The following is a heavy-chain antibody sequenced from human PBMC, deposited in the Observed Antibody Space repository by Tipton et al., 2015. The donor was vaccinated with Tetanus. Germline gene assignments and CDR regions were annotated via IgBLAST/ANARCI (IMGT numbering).Heavy chain of an antibody. J-gene: IGHJ4*02. CDR2: ISSSSSYI. CDR1: GFTFSSYS. D-gene: IGHD6-19*01. V-gene: IGHV3-21*01. CDR3: ARDQGQWLVVEGYFDY. Sequence: SLRLSCAASGFTFSSYSMNWVRQAPGKGLEWVSSISSSSSYIYYADSVKGRFTISRDNAKNSLYLQMNSLRAEDTALYYCARDQGQWLVVEGYFDYWGQGTLVTVSS.